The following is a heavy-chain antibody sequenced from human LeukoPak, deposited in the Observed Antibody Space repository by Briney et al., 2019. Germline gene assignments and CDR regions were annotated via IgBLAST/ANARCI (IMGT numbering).Heavy chain of an antibody. CDR3: ATIVAGYPDDYFDH. D-gene: IGHD6-19*01. J-gene: IGHJ4*02. CDR2: TNIDGSKN. V-gene: IGHV3-7*01. CDR1: EFTFSNYW. Sequence: GGSLRLSCAASEFTFSNYWMSWVRQAPGKGLERVAHTNIDGSKNYYVDSVEGRFTISRDNAKNSLYLQLNSLRAEDTAVYYCATIVAGYPDDYFDHWGQGTLVTVSS.